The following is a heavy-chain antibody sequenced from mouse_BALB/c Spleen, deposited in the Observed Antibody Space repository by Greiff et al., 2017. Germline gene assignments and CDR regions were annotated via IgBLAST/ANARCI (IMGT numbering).Heavy chain of an antibody. CDR3: TRVPDGSYAMDY. CDR1: GFTFSSYT. Sequence: EVQGVESGGGLVKPGGSLKLSCAASGFTFSSYTMSWVRQTPEKRLEWVATISSGGSYTYYPDSVKGRFTISRDNAKNTLYLQMSSLKSEDTAMYYCTRVPDGSYAMDYWGQGTSVTVSS. J-gene: IGHJ4*01. D-gene: IGHD2-3*01. CDR2: ISSGGSYT. V-gene: IGHV5-6-4*01.